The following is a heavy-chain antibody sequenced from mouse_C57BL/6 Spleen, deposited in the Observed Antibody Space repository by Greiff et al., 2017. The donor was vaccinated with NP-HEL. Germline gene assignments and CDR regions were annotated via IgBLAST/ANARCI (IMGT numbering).Heavy chain of an antibody. J-gene: IGHJ4*01. D-gene: IGHD1-1*01. CDR1: GYSFTGYY. CDR3: AQTAGSNAMDY. CDR2: INPSTGGT. Sequence: VQLQQSGPELVKPGASVKISCKASGYSFTGYYMNWVKQSPEKSLEWIGEINPSTGGTTYNQKFKAKATLTVDKSSSTAYMQLKSLTSEDSAVYYCAQTAGSNAMDYWGQGTSVTVSS. V-gene: IGHV1-42*01.